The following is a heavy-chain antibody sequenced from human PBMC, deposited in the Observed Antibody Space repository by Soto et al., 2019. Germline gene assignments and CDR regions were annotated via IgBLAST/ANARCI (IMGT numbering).Heavy chain of an antibody. J-gene: IGHJ6*02. CDR1: GYTFTTYG. Sequence: QVHLVQSGAEVKKPGASVKVSCKASGYTFTTYGIHWMRQAPGQSLEWMGWINAGNGDTKYSQKFQGRVTITQDTPASTAYMELSSLRSEDTAVYYCARCPPYGSGSNSYGLDVWGQGTTVAVSS. D-gene: IGHD3-10*01. CDR2: INAGNGDT. V-gene: IGHV1-3*01. CDR3: ARCPPYGSGSNSYGLDV.